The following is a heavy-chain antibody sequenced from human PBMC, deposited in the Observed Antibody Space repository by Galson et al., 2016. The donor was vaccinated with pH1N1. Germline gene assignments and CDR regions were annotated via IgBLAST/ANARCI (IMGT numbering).Heavy chain of an antibody. D-gene: IGHD6-13*01. V-gene: IGHV3-30*18. CDR2: ISYDGSNK. Sequence: SLRLSCAASGFTFNKYGMHWVRQAPGKGLEWVAVISYDGSNKYYADSVKGRFTISRDDSKNMLYLQMNSLRAEVTAVYYCAKVVRGSSWPSFDYWGQGTLVTVSS. CDR3: AKVVRGSSWPSFDY. CDR1: GFTFNKYG. J-gene: IGHJ4*02.